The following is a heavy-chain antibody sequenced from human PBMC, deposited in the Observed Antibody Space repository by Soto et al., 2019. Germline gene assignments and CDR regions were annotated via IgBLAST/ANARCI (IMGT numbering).Heavy chain of an antibody. D-gene: IGHD4-17*01. CDR3: AKVGHAVTTPFFDY. V-gene: IGHV3-23*01. CDR1: GFTFSCYA. CDR2: ISGSGGST. J-gene: IGHJ4*02. Sequence: GGSLRLSCAASGFTFSCYAMSWVRQAPGKGLEWVSAISGSGGSTYYADSVKGRFTISRDNSKNTLYLQMSSLRAEDTAVYYCAKVGHAVTTPFFDYWGQGTLVTVSS.